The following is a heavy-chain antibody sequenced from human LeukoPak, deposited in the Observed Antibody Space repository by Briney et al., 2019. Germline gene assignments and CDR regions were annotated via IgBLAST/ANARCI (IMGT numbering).Heavy chain of an antibody. V-gene: IGHV3-7*01. J-gene: IGHJ4*02. D-gene: IGHD3-10*01. CDR1: GFTFSNYW. CDR3: AKEYDSGGYGANFDY. Sequence: GGSLRLSCAASGFTFSNYWMSWVRQAPGKGLEWVANIKQDGSEKCYVDSVKGRFTISRDNSRNTMYLQMDSLRAEDTAVYYCAKEYDSGGYGANFDYWGQGTLVTVSS. CDR2: IKQDGSEK.